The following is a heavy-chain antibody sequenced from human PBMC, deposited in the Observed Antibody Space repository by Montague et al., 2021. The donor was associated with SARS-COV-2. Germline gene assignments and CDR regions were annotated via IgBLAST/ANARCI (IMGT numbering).Heavy chain of an antibody. V-gene: IGHV4-34*01. D-gene: IGHD3-22*01. CDR3: ARGRQHYNMIVVVMTVGEYYLDD. J-gene: IGHJ6*03. CDR2: INHRGTS. CDR1: GGSFSDYY. Sequence: SETLSLTCAVYGGSFSDYYWSWIRQPPGKGLEWIGEINHRGTSNYNPSLKSRVSISVDTSKNQFSLYLGSVTAADTAVYYCARGRQHYNMIVVVMTVGEYYLDDWAKGTTVTVSS.